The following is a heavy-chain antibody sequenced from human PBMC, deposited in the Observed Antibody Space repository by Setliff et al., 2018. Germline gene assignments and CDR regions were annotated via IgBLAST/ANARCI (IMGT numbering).Heavy chain of an antibody. CDR3: ARDRQYCSSPTCYSSYFYYYGMDV. CDR2: FHTGGST. J-gene: IGHJ6*02. D-gene: IGHD2-2*02. CDR1: GDSISSGSYY. Sequence: SETLSLTCTVSGDSISSGSYYWTWIRQPAGKGLEWIGHFHTGGSTNYNRSLRRRVSISVDTSKIQFSLKLSSVTAADTAVYYCARDRQYCSSPTCYSSYFYYYGMDVWGQGTTVTGLL. V-gene: IGHV4-61*09.